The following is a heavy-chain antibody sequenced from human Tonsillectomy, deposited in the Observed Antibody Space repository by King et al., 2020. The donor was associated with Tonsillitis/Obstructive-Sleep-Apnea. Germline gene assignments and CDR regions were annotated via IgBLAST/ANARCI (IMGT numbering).Heavy chain of an antibody. CDR3: ATTLDTGSFYRDYFDS. CDR2: INPNSGGR. D-gene: IGHD1-26*01. J-gene: IGHJ4*02. Sequence: QLVQSGAEVKKPGASVKVSCKASGYTFTVFFLHWVRQAPGHGLEWMGWINPNSGGREYEQKFRGSVTMTRATSLNTAYMELNRLRSDDTAIYYCATTLDTGSFYRDYFDSWGQGTLLTVSS. V-gene: IGHV1-2*04. CDR1: GYTFTVFF.